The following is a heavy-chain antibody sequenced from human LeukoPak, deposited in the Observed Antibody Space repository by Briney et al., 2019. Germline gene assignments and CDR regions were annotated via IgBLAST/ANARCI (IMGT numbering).Heavy chain of an antibody. CDR2: INPNSGGT. D-gene: IGHD6-19*01. Sequence: ASVKVSCEASGYTFTGYYMHWVRQAPGQGLEWMGWINPNSGGTNYAQKFQGRVTMTRDTSISTAYMELSRLRSDDTAVYYCARSPGSSGWYRSVFDYWGQGTLVTVSS. V-gene: IGHV1-2*02. CDR3: ARSPGSSGWYRSVFDY. J-gene: IGHJ4*02. CDR1: GYTFTGYY.